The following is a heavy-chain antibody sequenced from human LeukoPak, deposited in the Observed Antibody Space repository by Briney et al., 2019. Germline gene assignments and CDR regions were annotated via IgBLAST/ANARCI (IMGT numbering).Heavy chain of an antibody. CDR1: GYTFSSYY. CDR2: INPSGGST. CDR3: ARDGARSDFDY. J-gene: IGHJ4*02. Sequence: ASVKVSCKASGYTFSSYYIYWVRQAPGQGLEWVGGINPSGGSTTYAQKFQGRVTMTRDTSTSTVYMELSSLRSEDTAVYYCARDGARSDFDYWGQGTLVTVSP. V-gene: IGHV1-46*01. D-gene: IGHD3-3*01.